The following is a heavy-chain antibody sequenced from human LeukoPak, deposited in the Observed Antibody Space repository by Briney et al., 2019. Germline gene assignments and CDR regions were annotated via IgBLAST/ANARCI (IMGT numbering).Heavy chain of an antibody. V-gene: IGHV3-21*01. J-gene: IGHJ4*02. CDR3: ARETEYYYDSSGYYYYFDY. CDR2: ISSSSSYI. CDR1: GFTFSSYR. D-gene: IGHD3-22*01. Sequence: GGSLRLSCAASGFTFSSYRMNWVRQAPGKGLEWVSSISSSSSYIYYADSVKGRFTISRDNAKNSLYLQMNSLRAEDTAVYYCARETEYYYDSSGYYYYFDYWGQGTLVTVSS.